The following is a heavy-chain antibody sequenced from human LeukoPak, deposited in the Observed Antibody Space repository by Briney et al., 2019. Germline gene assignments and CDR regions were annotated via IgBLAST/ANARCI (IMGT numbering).Heavy chain of an antibody. CDR2: ISSSGSTI. CDR1: GFTFSDYY. V-gene: IGHV3-11*04. CDR3: ARSDYGDYVDY. Sequence: GGSLRFSYAASGFTFSDYYMSWIRQAPGKGLEWVSYISSSGSTIYYADSVKGRFTISRDNAKNSLYVQMNSLRAEDTAVYYCARSDYGDYVDYWGQGTLVTVSS. J-gene: IGHJ4*02. D-gene: IGHD4-17*01.